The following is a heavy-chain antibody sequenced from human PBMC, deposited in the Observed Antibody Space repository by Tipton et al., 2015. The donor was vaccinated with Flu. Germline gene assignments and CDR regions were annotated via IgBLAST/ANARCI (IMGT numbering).Heavy chain of an antibody. V-gene: IGHV4-39*02. CDR3: ARVTGWFDP. CDR1: GGSISSSSDY. CDR2: IYSSGST. Sequence: TLSLTCNVSGGSISSSSDYWGWIRQPPGKGLEWIGTIYSSGSTYFNPSLRSRVTISVDTSKHQFSLRLSSVTAADTAIYYCARVTGWFDPWGQGTLVTVSS. J-gene: IGHJ5*02.